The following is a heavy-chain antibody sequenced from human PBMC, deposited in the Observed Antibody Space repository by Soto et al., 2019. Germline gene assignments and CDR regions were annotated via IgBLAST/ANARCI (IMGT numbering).Heavy chain of an antibody. CDR2: ISLSGTTI. J-gene: IGHJ5*02. V-gene: IGHV3-48*03. CDR3: AREGGFDWFYP. Sequence: EVHLVESGGGLVQPGGSLRLSCAASGFTFSDYEMNWVRQAPGKGLEWVSYISLSGTTIHYADSVKGRFTISRDNAKNSVYLQMNSPRVEDTAIYYCAREGGFDWFYPWGQGTLVTVSS. CDR1: GFTFSDYE.